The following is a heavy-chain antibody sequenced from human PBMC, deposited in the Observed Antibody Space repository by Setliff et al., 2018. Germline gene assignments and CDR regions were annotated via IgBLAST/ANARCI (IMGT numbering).Heavy chain of an antibody. Sequence: ASVKVSCKASGYTFTYYDINWVRQATGQGLEWMGWINPNSGNTGYAQNFQGRVTMTRNTSISTAYMELSSLRFEDTAVYYCARGPRHNFWSGYYLVAVNYWGQGTLVTVSS. D-gene: IGHD3-3*01. CDR2: INPNSGNT. J-gene: IGHJ4*02. V-gene: IGHV1-8*02. CDR1: GYTFTYYD. CDR3: ARGPRHNFWSGYYLVAVNY.